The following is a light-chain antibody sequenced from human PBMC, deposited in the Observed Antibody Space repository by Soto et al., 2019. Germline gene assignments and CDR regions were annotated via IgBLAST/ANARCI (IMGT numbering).Light chain of an antibody. CDR1: SRYVGGYNY. CDR2: EVY. V-gene: IGLV2-8*01. CDR3: SSYVGTNSYV. Sequence: AQPPPPAGASGQAVPISCPGTSRYVGGYNYVSWYQHHPGKAPKLIIYEVYKRPSGVPDRFSGSKSGNTAALTVSGLQAEDEADYYCSSYVGTNSYVFGTGTKVTVL. J-gene: IGLJ1*01.